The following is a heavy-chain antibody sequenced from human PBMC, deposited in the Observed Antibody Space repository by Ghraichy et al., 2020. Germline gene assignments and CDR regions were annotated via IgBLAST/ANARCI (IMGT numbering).Heavy chain of an antibody. CDR3: TRAGIVGATPAFDY. Sequence: GGSLRLSCGASGFNFNIYSMNWVRQAPGNGLEWVSSISSDGRHIYYADSVRGRFTISRDNAQNTVFPQTNSLRGEDTAVYYCTRAGIVGATPAFDYWGQGTLVTVSS. CDR1: GFNFNIYS. V-gene: IGHV3-21*06. J-gene: IGHJ4*02. D-gene: IGHD1-26*01. CDR2: ISSDGRHI.